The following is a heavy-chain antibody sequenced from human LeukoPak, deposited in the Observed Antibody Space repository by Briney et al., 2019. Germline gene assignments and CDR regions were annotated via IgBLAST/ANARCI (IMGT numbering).Heavy chain of an antibody. CDR1: GGSISSGDHY. V-gene: IGHV4-30-4*08. CDR3: ARHDLIVGANYFDY. CDR2: IHYSGST. Sequence: SQTLSLTCTVSGGSISSGDHYWSWIRQHPGKGLEWLRYIHYSGSTYYNPSLKSRVSISVDTSKNQFSLKLSSVTAADTAVYYCARHDLIVGANYFDYWGQGTLVTVSS. D-gene: IGHD1-26*01. J-gene: IGHJ4*02.